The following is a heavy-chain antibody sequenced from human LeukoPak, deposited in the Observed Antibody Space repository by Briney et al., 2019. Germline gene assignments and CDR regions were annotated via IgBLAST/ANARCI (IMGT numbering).Heavy chain of an antibody. CDR2: INPNSGGT. V-gene: IGHV1-2*02. CDR3: ARDGDYYDSSGAYFDY. J-gene: IGHJ4*02. CDR1: GYTFTNYY. D-gene: IGHD3-22*01. Sequence: ASVKVSCKASGYTFTNYYMHWVRQAPGQGLEWMGWINPNSGGTNYAQKFQGRVTMTRDTSISTAYMELSRLRSDDTAVYYCARDGDYYDSSGAYFDYWGQGTLVTVSS.